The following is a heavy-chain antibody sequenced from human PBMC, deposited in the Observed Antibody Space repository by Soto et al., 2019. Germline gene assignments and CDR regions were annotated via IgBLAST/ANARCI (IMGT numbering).Heavy chain of an antibody. CDR3: ARHSPDFDWLSQFDY. D-gene: IGHD3-9*01. CDR1: DGSISSYY. Sequence: SETLSLTCTVSDGSISSYYWSWIRQPXGKGLEWIGYIYYFGSTNYNPSLKSRVTVSVDTSKNQFSLRLSSVTAADTAVYYCARHSPDFDWLSQFDYWGQGTLVTVSS. J-gene: IGHJ4*02. V-gene: IGHV4-59*08. CDR2: IYYFGST.